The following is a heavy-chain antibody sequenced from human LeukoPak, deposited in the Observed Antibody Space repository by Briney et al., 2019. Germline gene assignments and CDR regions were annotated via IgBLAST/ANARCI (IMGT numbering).Heavy chain of an antibody. J-gene: IGHJ4*02. Sequence: SETLSLTCAVYGGSFSGYYWSWIRQPPGKGLEWIGEINHSGSANYNPSLKSRVTMSVDTSKNQFSLKLSSVTAADTAVYYCARSLFLAYCGGDCHRFDYWGQGTLVTVSS. CDR2: INHSGSA. D-gene: IGHD2-21*01. CDR1: GGSFSGYY. CDR3: ARSLFLAYCGGDCHRFDY. V-gene: IGHV4-34*01.